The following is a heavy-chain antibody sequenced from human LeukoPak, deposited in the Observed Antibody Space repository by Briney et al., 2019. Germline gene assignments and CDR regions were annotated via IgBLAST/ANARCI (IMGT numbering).Heavy chain of an antibody. V-gene: IGHV4-34*12. D-gene: IGHD6-6*01. CDR1: GAFLRGYF. J-gene: IGHJ4*02. CDR2: IFHSGTT. Sequence: SEGLSETFVVYGAFLRGYFWSWMRPSPGKGREGIGEIFHSGTTNYNPSLKSRVTMSIDTSKNHFSLRLSSVTAANTAVYYCARHARVAAHTNHLDYWGQGTLVTVSS. CDR3: ARHARVAAHTNHLDY.